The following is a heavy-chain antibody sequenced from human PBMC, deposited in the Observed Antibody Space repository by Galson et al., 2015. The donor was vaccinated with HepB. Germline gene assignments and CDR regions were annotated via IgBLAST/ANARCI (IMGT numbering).Heavy chain of an antibody. CDR2: FDPEDGET. J-gene: IGHJ1*01. D-gene: IGHD2-15*01. Sequence: VKVSCKVSGYTLTELSMHWVRQAPGKGLEWMGGFDPEDGETIYAQKFQGRVTMTEDTSTDTAYMELSSLRSEDTAVYYCATSLRYCSGGSCYSGYFQHWGQGTLVTVSS. CDR1: GYTLTELS. V-gene: IGHV1-24*01. CDR3: ATSLRYCSGGSCYSGYFQH.